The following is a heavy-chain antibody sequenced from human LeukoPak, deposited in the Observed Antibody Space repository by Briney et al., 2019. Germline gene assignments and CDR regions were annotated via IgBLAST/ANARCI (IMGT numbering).Heavy chain of an antibody. CDR2: IGTSSTTI. CDR3: TTDVPYTSGGAILY. V-gene: IGHV3-48*01. D-gene: IGHD3-16*02. Sequence: GGSLRLSCAASGFTFSSYTMNWVRQPPGKGLEWVSNIGTSSTTIYYADSVKGRFTISRDNAKNSLYLQMNSLRADDTAVYYCTTDVPYTSGGAILYWGQGTLVTVSS. CDR1: GFTFSSYT. J-gene: IGHJ4*02.